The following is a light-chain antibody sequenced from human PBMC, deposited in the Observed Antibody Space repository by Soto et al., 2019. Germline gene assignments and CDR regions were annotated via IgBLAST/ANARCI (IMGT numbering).Light chain of an antibody. Sequence: DIVMTQSPDSLTVSLGERATINCRSSQSVLYSSNNKNYLAWYQHKPGQPPKLLIYWASTRDSGVPDRFSGSGSGTDFTLTISSLQAEDVAVYSCQQYYRTPITFGGGTKGDIK. CDR2: WAS. CDR1: QSVLYSSNNKNY. J-gene: IGKJ4*01. V-gene: IGKV4-1*01. CDR3: QQYYRTPIT.